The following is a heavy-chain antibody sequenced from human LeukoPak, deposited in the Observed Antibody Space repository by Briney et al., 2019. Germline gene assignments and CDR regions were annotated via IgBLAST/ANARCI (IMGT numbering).Heavy chain of an antibody. CDR2: INAGNGNT. Sequence: ASVKVSCKASGYTFTSYAMHWVGQAPGQRLEWMGWINAGNGNTKYSQKFQGRVTITRDTSASTAYMEVSSLRSEDTAVYYCARGSGGSFHSGIHYWGQGTLVTVSS. CDR3: ARGSGGSFHSGIHY. D-gene: IGHD1-26*01. V-gene: IGHV1-3*01. J-gene: IGHJ4*02. CDR1: GYTFTSYA.